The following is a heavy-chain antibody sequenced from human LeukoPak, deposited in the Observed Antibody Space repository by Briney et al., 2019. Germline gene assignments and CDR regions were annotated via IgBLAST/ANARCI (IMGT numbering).Heavy chain of an antibody. D-gene: IGHD5-18*01. V-gene: IGHV3-23*01. CDR1: GFASSNYA. Sequence: GGSLRLSCAASGFASSNYAMSWVRQAPGKGLEWVSAISGSGNNTYYADSVKGRFTISRDNSKNTLYLQMNSLRAEDTAVYYCAKENEGYSYGYAVDYWGQGTLVTVSS. CDR3: AKENEGYSYGYAVDY. CDR2: ISGSGNNT. J-gene: IGHJ4*02.